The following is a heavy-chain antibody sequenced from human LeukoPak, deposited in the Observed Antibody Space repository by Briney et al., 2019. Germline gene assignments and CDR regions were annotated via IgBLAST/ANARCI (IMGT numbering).Heavy chain of an antibody. CDR1: GGSISNSY. CDR3: ARGDASGRPGIGFDF. J-gene: IGHJ4*02. D-gene: IGHD1-26*01. Sequence: SETLSLTCTVSGGSISNSYWSWIRQPPGKGLEWIGFFHDSESTNYNPSLKSRVSISLDTSKNQVSLWLSSVAAADTAVYYCARGDASGRPGIGFDFWGQGTLVTVSS. CDR2: FHDSEST. V-gene: IGHV4-59*01.